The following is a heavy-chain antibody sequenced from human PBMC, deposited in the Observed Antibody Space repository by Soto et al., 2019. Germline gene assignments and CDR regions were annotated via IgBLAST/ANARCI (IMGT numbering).Heavy chain of an antibody. CDR2: FDPEDGET. CDR3: ATGDSGSRTWYYFDY. Sequence: AAVKVSCKVSGCTLTELSMHWVRQAPGKGLEWMGGFDPEDGETIYAQKFQGRVTMTEDTSTDTAYMELSSLRSEDTAVYYCATGDSGSRTWYYFDYWGQGTLVTVSS. D-gene: IGHD1-26*01. V-gene: IGHV1-24*01. J-gene: IGHJ4*02. CDR1: GCTLTELS.